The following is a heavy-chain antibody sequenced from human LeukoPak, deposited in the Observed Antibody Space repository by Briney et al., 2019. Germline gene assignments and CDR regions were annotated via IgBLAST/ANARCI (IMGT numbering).Heavy chain of an antibody. J-gene: IGHJ4*02. D-gene: IGHD3-10*01. CDR3: TRGGEEPFDY. CDR2: INVEGTTT. Sequence: PGGSLRLSCAGSGFPFTRFWMHWVRQAPGKGLVWVSRINVEGTTTTYADSVEGRFTISRDENTLYLQMNHLRVDDTAVYYCTRGGEEPFDYWGQGTLVTVSS. V-gene: IGHV3-74*01. CDR1: GFPFTRFW.